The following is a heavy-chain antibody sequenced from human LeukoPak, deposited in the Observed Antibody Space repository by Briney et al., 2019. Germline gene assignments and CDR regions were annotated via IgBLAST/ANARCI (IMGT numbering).Heavy chain of an antibody. CDR2: ICYSGSI. Sequence: SETLSLTCNVSGDSITNHYWSLIRRPPGKGLEWIGYICYSGSINYNPSLKSRVTISVDTSRNQFSMKPNSVTAADTAVYYCAGSGGLSNQGAVFDYWGQGTLVTVSS. J-gene: IGHJ4*02. CDR3: AGSGGLSNQGAVFDY. D-gene: IGHD3-10*01. V-gene: IGHV4-59*11. CDR1: GDSITNHY.